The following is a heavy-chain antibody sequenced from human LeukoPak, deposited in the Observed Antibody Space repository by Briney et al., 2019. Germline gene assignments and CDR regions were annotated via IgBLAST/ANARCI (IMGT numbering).Heavy chain of an antibody. J-gene: IGHJ4*02. CDR1: GGSISSYY. Sequence: SETLSLTCTVSGGSISSYYWSWIRQPAGKGLEWIGRIYTSGSTNYNPSLKSRVTMSVDTSKNQFSLKLSSVTAADTAVYYCATDGSSTPPEYYFDYWGQGTLVTVSS. D-gene: IGHD2-2*01. V-gene: IGHV4-4*07. CDR3: ATDGSSTPPEYYFDY. CDR2: IYTSGST.